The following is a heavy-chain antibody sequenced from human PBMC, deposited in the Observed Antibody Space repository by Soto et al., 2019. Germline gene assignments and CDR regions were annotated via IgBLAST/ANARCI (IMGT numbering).Heavy chain of an antibody. Sequence: SETLSLTCTVSGGSISSGDYYWSWIRQPPGKGLEWIGYIYYSGSTYYNPSLKSRVTISVDTSKNQFSLKLSSVTAADTAVYYCASNPTPDYDILTGYYKTTDYYGMDVWGQGTTVTVS. CDR3: ASNPTPDYDILTGYYKTTDYYGMDV. J-gene: IGHJ6*02. CDR1: GGSISSGDYY. V-gene: IGHV4-30-4*01. CDR2: IYYSGST. D-gene: IGHD3-9*01.